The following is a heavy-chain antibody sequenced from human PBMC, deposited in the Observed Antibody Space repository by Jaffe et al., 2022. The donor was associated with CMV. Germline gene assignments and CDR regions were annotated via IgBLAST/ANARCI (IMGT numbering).Heavy chain of an antibody. V-gene: IGHV4-39*01. J-gene: IGHJ5*02. CDR3: ARHMWLAPFDP. D-gene: IGHD6-19*01. Sequence: QLQLQESGPGLVKPSETLSLTCTVSGGSISSSSYYWGWIRQPPGKGLEWIGSIYYSGSTYYNPSLKSRVTISVDTSKNQFSLKLSSVTAADTAVYYCARHMWLAPFDPWGQGTLVTVSS. CDR2: IYYSGST. CDR1: GGSISSSSYY.